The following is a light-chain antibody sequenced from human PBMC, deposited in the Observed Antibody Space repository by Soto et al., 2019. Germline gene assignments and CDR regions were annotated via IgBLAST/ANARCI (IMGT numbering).Light chain of an antibody. CDR1: QSVRNK. CDR2: GAS. V-gene: IGKV3-15*01. CDR3: QQYNNWPPWT. Sequence: IVMTQSPATLSVSPGERATLSCRASQSVRNKLAWYQQKPGQAPMLFIYGASTRATGVVARFNGSGSGTEFTLTIGGLQSEDFANYFCQQYNNWPPWTFGEGTRVEIK. J-gene: IGKJ1*01.